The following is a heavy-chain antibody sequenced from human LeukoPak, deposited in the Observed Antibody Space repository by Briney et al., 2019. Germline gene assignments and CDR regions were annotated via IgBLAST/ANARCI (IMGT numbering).Heavy chain of an antibody. V-gene: IGHV1-8*01. J-gene: IGHJ4*02. CDR3: ARVDDILTGYSYAPEFDY. Sequence: GASVKVSCKASGYTFTSYDINWVRQATGQGLEWMGWMNPNSGNTGYAQKFQGRVTMTRNTSISTAYMELSSLRSDDTAVYYCARVDDILTGYSYAPEFDYWGQGTLVTVSS. D-gene: IGHD3-9*01. CDR1: GYTFTSYD. CDR2: MNPNSGNT.